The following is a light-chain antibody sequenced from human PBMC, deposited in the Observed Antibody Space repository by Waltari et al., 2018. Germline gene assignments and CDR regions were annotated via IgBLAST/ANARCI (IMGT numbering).Light chain of an antibody. CDR2: DII. J-gene: IGLJ2*01. CDR1: SSSICCYAY. Sequence: QSALTQPASVSGSPGQSITISCTGTSSSICCYAYFSWYQQHPGKAPKLMIYDIIKRPSGVSDRFSGSKSGNTASLTISGLQAEDEADYYCSSYAPSSTVFGGGTKLTVL. V-gene: IGLV2-14*03. CDR3: SSYAPSSTV.